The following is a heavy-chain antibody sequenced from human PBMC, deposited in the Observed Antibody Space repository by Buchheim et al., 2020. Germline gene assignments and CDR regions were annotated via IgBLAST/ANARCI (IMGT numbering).Heavy chain of an antibody. CDR3: AGEVYDKSGYYKVSPPIEY. V-gene: IGHV3-30*03. D-gene: IGHD3-22*01. CDR1: GFTFSTYG. CDR2: ISTAGNNK. J-gene: IGHJ4*02. Sequence: QVRLVESGGGVVQPGRSLRLSCTASGFTFSTYGIHWVRQAPGKGLEWVAGISTAGNNKYYIDSVKGRFTVSRDTSKNMVYLQMNSLRAEDTAVYYCAGEVYDKSGYYKVSPPIEYWGQGT.